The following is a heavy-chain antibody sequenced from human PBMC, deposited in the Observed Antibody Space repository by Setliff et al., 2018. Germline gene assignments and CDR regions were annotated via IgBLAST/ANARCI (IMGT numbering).Heavy chain of an antibody. V-gene: IGHV4-34*01. Sequence: PSETLSLTCAVYGGSFSGYYWTWIRQPPGKGLEWIGEINHSGSSNYNPSLKSRATISVDTSKNQFSLNLSSVTAADTAVYYCARGPRYSGSYYVNYWGQGTLVTVSS. CDR1: GGSFSGYY. CDR2: INHSGSS. D-gene: IGHD1-26*01. J-gene: IGHJ4*02. CDR3: ARGPRYSGSYYVNY.